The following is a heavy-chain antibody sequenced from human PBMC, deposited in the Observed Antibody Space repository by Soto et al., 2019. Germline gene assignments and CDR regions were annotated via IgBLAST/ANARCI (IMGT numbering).Heavy chain of an antibody. D-gene: IGHD1-7*01. Sequence: QVQLVESGGGVVQPGRSLRLSCAASGFTFSSYGMHWVRQAPGKGLEWVAVISYDGSNKYYADSVKGRFTISRDNSKNTLYLQKNSLRAEDTAVYYCAKDRGRSALELPIDYWGQGTLVTGSS. CDR2: ISYDGSNK. CDR1: GFTFSSYG. J-gene: IGHJ4*02. V-gene: IGHV3-30*18. CDR3: AKDRGRSALELPIDY.